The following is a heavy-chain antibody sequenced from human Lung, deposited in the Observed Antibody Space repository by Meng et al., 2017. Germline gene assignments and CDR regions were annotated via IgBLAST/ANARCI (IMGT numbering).Heavy chain of an antibody. Sequence: ELTQSCAGVLWKPSDLSPITCVVSGGFFSDYSWSWIRQPPGKGLEWMGEINHSGSTNYNPSLESRDTISVDTPQNTLSLKLSSVTAADSAVYYCARCPTTMAHDFDYWGQGTLVTVSS. CDR2: INHSGST. J-gene: IGHJ4*02. D-gene: IGHD4-11*01. V-gene: IGHV4-34*01. CDR1: GGFFSDYS. CDR3: ARCPTTMAHDFDY.